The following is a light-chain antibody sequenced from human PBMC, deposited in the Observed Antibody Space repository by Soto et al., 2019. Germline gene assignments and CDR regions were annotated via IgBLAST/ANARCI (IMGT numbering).Light chain of an antibody. J-gene: IGLJ1*01. CDR1: NSNIGSNT. CDR2: SNS. Sequence: QSVLIQPPSASGTPGQRVTISCSGSNSNIGSNTVNWYQQLPGTAPKLLIYSNSQRPSGVPDRFSGSKSGTSASLAISGLHSEDEADYYCAAWDDSLNAYVFGTGTKVTVL. CDR3: AAWDDSLNAYV. V-gene: IGLV1-44*01.